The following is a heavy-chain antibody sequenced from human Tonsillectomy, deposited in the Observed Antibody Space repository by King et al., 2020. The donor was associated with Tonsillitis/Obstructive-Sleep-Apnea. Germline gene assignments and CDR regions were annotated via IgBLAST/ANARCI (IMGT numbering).Heavy chain of an antibody. J-gene: IGHJ4*02. CDR2: IRSKAYGGTT. V-gene: IGHV3-49*04. CDR1: GFTFGDYA. Sequence: VQLVESGGGLVQPGRSLRLSCTASGFTFGDYAMSWVRQAPGKGLEWVGFIRSKAYGGTTEYAASVKGRFTISRDDSKSIAYLQMNSLKTEDTAVYYCTRDSSSGGGCGYWGQGTLVTVSS. CDR3: TRDSSSGGGCGY. D-gene: IGHD6-13*01.